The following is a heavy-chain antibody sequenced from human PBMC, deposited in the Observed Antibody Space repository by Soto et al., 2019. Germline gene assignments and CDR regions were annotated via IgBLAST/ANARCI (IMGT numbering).Heavy chain of an antibody. CDR2: INPSGCYT. CDR1: GYTFTSYY. Sequence: QVQLVQSGAEVKKPGSSVKVSCKASGYTFTSYYMHWVRQAPGQGLEWMGIINPSGCYTSYVQKFQGSVTMTVDTSTRTVDMELSSLSSEDTAVYYCARARNYFDYWGQGTLVTVSS. CDR3: ARARNYFDY. J-gene: IGHJ4*02. V-gene: IGHV1-46*01.